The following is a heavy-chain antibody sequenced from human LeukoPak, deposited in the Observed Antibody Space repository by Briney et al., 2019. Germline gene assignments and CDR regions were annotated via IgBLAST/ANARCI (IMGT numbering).Heavy chain of an antibody. V-gene: IGHV3-30*02. CDR2: IRFDATIK. CDR1: GFRFSDYG. D-gene: IGHD6-19*01. Sequence: GGSLRLSCAASGFRFSDYGIHWVRQAPGKGLEWVAFIRFDATIKYYTDSVKGRFTISRDNSKNAVYFQMNSLRPEDTAVYYCARADYYFFMDVWGKGTTVTVSS. CDR3: ARADYYFFMDV. J-gene: IGHJ6*03.